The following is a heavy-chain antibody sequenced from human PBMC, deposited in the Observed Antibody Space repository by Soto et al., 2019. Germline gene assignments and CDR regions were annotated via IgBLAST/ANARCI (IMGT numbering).Heavy chain of an antibody. Sequence: EVQLLESGGGLVQPGGSLRLSCAASGFTFSSYAMSWVRQAPGKGLEWVSAISGSGGSTYYADSVKGRFTISRDNSKNTLYLQMNSLRAEDTAVYYCAKLSHRSFGVVITDYYYGMDVWGQGTTVTVSS. J-gene: IGHJ6*02. CDR2: ISGSGGST. CDR3: AKLSHRSFGVVITDYYYGMDV. CDR1: GFTFSSYA. V-gene: IGHV3-23*01. D-gene: IGHD3-3*01.